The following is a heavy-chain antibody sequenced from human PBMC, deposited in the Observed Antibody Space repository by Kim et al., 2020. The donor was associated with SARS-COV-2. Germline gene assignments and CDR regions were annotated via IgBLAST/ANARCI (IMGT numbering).Heavy chain of an antibody. V-gene: IGHV4-59*01. Sequence: SETLSLTCTVSGGSISSYYWSWIRQPPGKGLEWIGYIYYSGSTNYNPSLKSRVTISVDTSKNQFSLKLSSVTAADTAVYYCARAHMRGDFWSGYSTWYYYYYMDVWGKGTTVTVSS. D-gene: IGHD3-3*01. CDR3: ARAHMRGDFWSGYSTWYYYYYMDV. J-gene: IGHJ6*03. CDR1: GGSISSYY. CDR2: IYYSGST.